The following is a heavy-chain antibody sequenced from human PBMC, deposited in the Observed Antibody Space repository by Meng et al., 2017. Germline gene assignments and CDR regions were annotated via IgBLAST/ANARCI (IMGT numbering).Heavy chain of an antibody. CDR1: GFTFSSYW. V-gene: IGHV3-7*01. CDR3: ARENRLRYFDWLPGY. CDR2: IKQDGSEK. Sequence: GFLRPLRSAPGFTFSSYWMSWGRQAPGKGLEWVANIKQDGSEKYYVDSVKGRFTISRDNAKNSLYLQMNSLRAEDTAVYYCARENRLRYFDWLPGYWGQGTLVTVSS. D-gene: IGHD3-9*01. J-gene: IGHJ4*02.